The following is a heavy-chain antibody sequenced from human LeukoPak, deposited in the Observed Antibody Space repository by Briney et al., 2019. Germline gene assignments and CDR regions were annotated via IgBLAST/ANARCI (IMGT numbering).Heavy chain of an antibody. CDR3: ARGDYDFWSGYYTAYYYYMDV. Sequence: PSETLSLTCTVAGGSFNNYYWNWIRQRAGKGLKWIGRIYSSGSTDDNTFLKSRVTMSVDTSKNQFSLKLSSVTAADTAVYYCARGDYDFWSGYYTAYYYYMDVWGKGTTVTVSS. CDR2: IYSSGST. D-gene: IGHD3-3*01. J-gene: IGHJ6*03. V-gene: IGHV4-4*07. CDR1: GGSFNNYY.